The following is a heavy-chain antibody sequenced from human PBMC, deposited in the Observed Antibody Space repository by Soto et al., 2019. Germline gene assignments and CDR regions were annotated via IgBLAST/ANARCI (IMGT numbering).Heavy chain of an antibody. J-gene: IGHJ4*02. CDR3: ARHILSSPPYYFDY. V-gene: IGHV1-18*01. CDR2: INMYNGDT. D-gene: IGHD2-21*01. CDR1: GYTFTSYG. Sequence: QVQLVQSGAEEKKPGASVKVSCKGSGYTFTSYGINWVRQAPGQALEWMGWINMYNGDTNSIEKFQGRVTMTTDTSTRTAYMELRSLRSDDTAVYYCARHILSSPPYYFDYWGQGTLLTVSS.